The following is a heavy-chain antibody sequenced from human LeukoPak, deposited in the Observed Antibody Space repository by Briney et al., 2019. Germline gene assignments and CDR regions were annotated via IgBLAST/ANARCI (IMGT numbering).Heavy chain of an antibody. J-gene: IGHJ4*02. CDR2: INHSGST. CDR1: GGSFSGYY. Sequence: SETLSLTCAVYGGSFSGYYWSWIRQPPGKGLEWIGEINHSGSTNYNPSLKSRVTISVDTSKNQFSLKLSYVTAADPAVYYCAXXXXXXXDYVWGSYRRRSHDYWGQGTLVTVSS. V-gene: IGHV4-34*01. D-gene: IGHD3-16*02. CDR3: AXXXXXXXDYVWGSYRRRSHDY.